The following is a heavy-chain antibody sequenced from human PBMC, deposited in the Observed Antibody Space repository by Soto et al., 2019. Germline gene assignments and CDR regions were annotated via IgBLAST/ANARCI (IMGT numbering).Heavy chain of an antibody. J-gene: IGHJ5*02. CDR1: GGTFSSYT. V-gene: IGHV1-69*04. CDR2: IIPILGIA. Sequence: GASVKVSCKASGGTFSSYTISWVRQAPGQGLEWMGRIIPILGIANYAQKFQGRVTITADKSTSTAYMELSSLRSEDTAVYYCARDISSSWTNWFDPWGQGTLSPSPQ. CDR3: ARDISSSWTNWFDP. D-gene: IGHD6-13*01.